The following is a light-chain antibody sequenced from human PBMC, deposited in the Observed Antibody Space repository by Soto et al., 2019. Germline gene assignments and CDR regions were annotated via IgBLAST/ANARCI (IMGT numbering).Light chain of an antibody. CDR3: QQAASFPIT. CDR2: GAS. Sequence: EIVMTQSPATLSVSPGERATLSCRASQSVSSNLAWYQQKPGQAPRLLICGASTRATGIPARFSGSGSGTEFTLTISSLQSEDFATYYCQQAASFPITFGQGTRLEIK. J-gene: IGKJ5*01. CDR1: QSVSSN. V-gene: IGKV3D-15*01.